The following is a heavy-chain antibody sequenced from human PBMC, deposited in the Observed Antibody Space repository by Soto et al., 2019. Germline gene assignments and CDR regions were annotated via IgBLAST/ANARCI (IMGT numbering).Heavy chain of an antibody. Sequence: GGSLRLSCAASGFTFSSYAMSWVRQAPGKGLEWVSAISGSGGSTYYADSVKGRFTISRDNSKNTLYLQMNSLSVGDTAVYLCAKVDVSTAGSFDYWGQGALVTVSS. J-gene: IGHJ4*02. V-gene: IGHV3-23*01. CDR1: GFTFSSYA. CDR3: AKVDVSTAGSFDY. D-gene: IGHD6-13*01. CDR2: ISGSGGST.